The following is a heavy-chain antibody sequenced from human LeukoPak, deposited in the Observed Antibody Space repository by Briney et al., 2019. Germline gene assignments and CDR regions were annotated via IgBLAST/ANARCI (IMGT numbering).Heavy chain of an antibody. J-gene: IGHJ4*02. V-gene: IGHV4-39*07. Sequence: PSETLSLTCTVSGGSISSSNYYWGWIRQPPGKGLEWIGSIYHSGSTYYNPSLQSRVTISVDTSKNQSSLKLSSLTAADTAVYYCARGGYSYGYDYWGQGTLVTVSS. CDR2: IYHSGST. CDR1: GGSISSSNYY. CDR3: ARGGYSYGYDY. D-gene: IGHD5-18*01.